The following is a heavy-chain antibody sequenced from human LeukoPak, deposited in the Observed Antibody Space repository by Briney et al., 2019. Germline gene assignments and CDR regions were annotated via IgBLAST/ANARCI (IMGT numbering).Heavy chain of an antibody. V-gene: IGHV1-69*04. J-gene: IGHJ5*02. CDR1: GGTFSSYA. D-gene: IGHD1-26*01. Sequence: ASVKVSCKASGGTFSSYAISWVRQAPGQGLEWMGRIIPILGIANYAQKFQGRVTITADKSTSTAYMELSSLRSEDTAVYYCARGENSAGWVEKNWFDPWGQGTLVTVSS. CDR2: IIPILGIA. CDR3: ARGENSAGWVEKNWFDP.